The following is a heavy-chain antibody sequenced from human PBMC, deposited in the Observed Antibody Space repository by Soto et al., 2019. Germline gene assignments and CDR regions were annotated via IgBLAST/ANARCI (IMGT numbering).Heavy chain of an antibody. CDR3: ARDLRNGYYDSSGYFDY. D-gene: IGHD3-22*01. J-gene: IGHJ4*02. CDR2: IIPIFGTA. V-gene: IGHV1-69*13. CDR1: GGTFSSYA. Sequence: GASVKVSCKASGGTFSSYAISWVRQAPGQGLEWMGGIIPIFGTANYAQKFQGRVTITADESTSTAYMELSSLRSEDTAVYYCARDLRNGYYDSSGYFDYWGQGTLVTVSS.